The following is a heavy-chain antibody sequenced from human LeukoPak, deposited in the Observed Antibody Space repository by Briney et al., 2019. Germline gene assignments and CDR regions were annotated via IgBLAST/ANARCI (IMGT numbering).Heavy chain of an antibody. D-gene: IGHD2-8*02. CDR3: AKVSIWSYYYMDV. CDR1: GFTFSTYW. V-gene: IGHV3-7*05. CDR2: IKQDGSDK. J-gene: IGHJ6*03. Sequence: GSLRLSCAASGFTFSTYWMTWVRQAPGKGLEWVANIKQDGSDKYYVDSVKGRFTISRDNAKNSLYLQMNSLRAEDTAIYYCAKVSIWSYYYMDVWGKGTTVTVSS.